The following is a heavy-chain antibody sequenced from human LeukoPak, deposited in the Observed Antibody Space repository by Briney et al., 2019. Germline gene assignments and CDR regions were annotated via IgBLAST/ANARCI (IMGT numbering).Heavy chain of an antibody. D-gene: IGHD3-10*01. J-gene: IGHJ4*02. V-gene: IGHV6-1*01. Sequence: SQTLSLTCAISGDSVSSNSAAWNWIRQSPSRGLEWLGRTYYRSKWYNDHAVSVKSRITINPDTSKNQFSLQLNSVTPEDTAVYYCARAGYGSGSYYLNYFDYWGQGTLVTVSS. CDR3: ARAGYGSGSYYLNYFDY. CDR1: GDSVSSNSAA. CDR2: TYYRSKWYN.